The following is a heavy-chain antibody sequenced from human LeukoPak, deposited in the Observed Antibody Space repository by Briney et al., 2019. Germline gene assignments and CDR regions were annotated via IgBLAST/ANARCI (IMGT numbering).Heavy chain of an antibody. Sequence: GGSLRLSCAASGFTFSSYGMHWVRQAPGKGLEWVAFIRYDGSNKYYADSVKGRFTISRDNANNSLYLQMNNVRAEDTAVYNCARTSMDCLDCWGQGTLVTVSS. CDR3: ARTSMDCLDC. CDR2: IRYDGSNK. D-gene: IGHD2/OR15-2a*01. J-gene: IGHJ4*02. CDR1: GFTFSSYG. V-gene: IGHV3-30*02.